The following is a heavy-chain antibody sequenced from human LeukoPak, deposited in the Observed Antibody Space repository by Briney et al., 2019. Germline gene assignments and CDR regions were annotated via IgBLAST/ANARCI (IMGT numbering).Heavy chain of an antibody. D-gene: IGHD3-22*01. V-gene: IGHV3-53*04. J-gene: IGHJ3*02. Sequence: PGGSLRLSCAASGFTVSSNYMSWVRQAPGKGLEWVSVIYSGGSTYYADSVKGRFTISRHNSKNTLYLQMNSLRAEDTAVYYCAGGYYVRDPDAFDIWGQGTMVTVSS. CDR3: AGGYYVRDPDAFDI. CDR2: IYSGGST. CDR1: GFTVSSNY.